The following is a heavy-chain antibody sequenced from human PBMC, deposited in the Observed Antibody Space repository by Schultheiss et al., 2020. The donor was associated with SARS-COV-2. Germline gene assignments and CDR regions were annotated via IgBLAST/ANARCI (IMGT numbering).Heavy chain of an antibody. V-gene: IGHV1-18*01. CDR1: GYTFTSYG. D-gene: IGHD3-22*01. Sequence: ASVKVSCKASGYTFTSYGISWVRQAPGQGLEWMGWISAYNGNTNYAQKPQGRVTMTTDTSTSTAYMELRSLRSDDTAVYYCARDGGYYDSSGYGDTIGRGYWGQGTLVTVSS. J-gene: IGHJ4*02. CDR3: ARDGGYYDSSGYGDTIGRGY. CDR2: ISAYNGNT.